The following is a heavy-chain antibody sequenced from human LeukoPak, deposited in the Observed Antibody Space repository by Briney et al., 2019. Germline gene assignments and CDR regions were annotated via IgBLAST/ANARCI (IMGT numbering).Heavy chain of an antibody. J-gene: IGHJ6*02. CDR3: ASAPGKNYYYGMDV. CDR2: INPNSGGT. CDR1: GYTFTGYY. D-gene: IGHD4-23*01. V-gene: IGHV1-2*06. Sequence: GASVNVSCKASGYTFTGYYMHWVRQAPGQGLEWMGRINPNSGGTNYAQKFQGRVTMTRDTSISTAYMELSRLRSDDTAVYYCASAPGKNYYYGMDVWGQGTTVTVSS.